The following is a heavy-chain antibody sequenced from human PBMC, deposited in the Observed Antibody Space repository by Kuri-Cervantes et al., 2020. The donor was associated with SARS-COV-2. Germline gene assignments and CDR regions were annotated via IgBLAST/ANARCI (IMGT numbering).Heavy chain of an antibody. CDR2: IYYSGST. Sequence: SQTLSLTCAVYGGSFSSYYWSWIRQPPGKGLEWIGYIYYSGSTNYNPSLKSRVTISVDTSKNQFSLKLSSVTAADTAVYYCARAGYSGSYSNYFDYWGQGTLVTVSS. D-gene: IGHD1-26*01. J-gene: IGHJ4*02. V-gene: IGHV4-59*01. CDR1: GGSFSSYY. CDR3: ARAGYSGSYSNYFDY.